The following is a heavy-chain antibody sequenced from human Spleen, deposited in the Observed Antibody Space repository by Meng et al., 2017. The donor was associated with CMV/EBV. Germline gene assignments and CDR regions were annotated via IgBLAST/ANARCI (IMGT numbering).Heavy chain of an antibody. CDR3: AKDSVYYDFWSGYYNPHYYYYGMDV. Sequence: GVLKISCAASGFTFSTYAMRWVRQAPGKGLEWVSHISRSGLSTYFADSVKGRFTISRDNSKNTLYLQMNSLRAEDTAVYYCAKDSVYYDFWSGYYNPHYYYYGMDVWGQGTTVTVSS. CDR2: ISRSGLST. V-gene: IGHV3-23*01. CDR1: GFTFSTYA. J-gene: IGHJ6*02. D-gene: IGHD3-3*01.